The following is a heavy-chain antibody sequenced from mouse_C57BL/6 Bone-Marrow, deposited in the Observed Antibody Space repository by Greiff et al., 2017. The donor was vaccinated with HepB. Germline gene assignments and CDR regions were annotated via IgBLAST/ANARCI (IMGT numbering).Heavy chain of an antibody. CDR3: ARSGAYYSNSDYAMDY. V-gene: IGHV1-55*01. CDR1: GYTFTSYW. Sequence: QVQLQQPGAELVKPGASVKMSCKASGYTFTSYWITWVKQRPGQGLEWIGDIYPGSGSTNYNEKFKSKATLTVDTSSSTAYMQLSSLTSEDSAVYYCARSGAYYSNSDYAMDYWGQGTSVTVSS. J-gene: IGHJ4*01. CDR2: IYPGSGST. D-gene: IGHD2-5*01.